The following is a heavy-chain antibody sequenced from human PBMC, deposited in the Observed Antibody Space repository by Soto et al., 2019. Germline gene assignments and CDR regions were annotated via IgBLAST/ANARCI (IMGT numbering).Heavy chain of an antibody. Sequence: SQTLSLTCAISGDSVSSNSAAWNWIRQSPSRGLEWLGRTYYRSKWYNDYAVSVKSRITINPDTSKNQISLQLNSVTPEDTAVYYCARGGRYYGSGSYSDYYYGMDVWGQGTTVTVSS. CDR2: TYYRSKWYN. CDR3: ARGGRYYGSGSYSDYYYGMDV. V-gene: IGHV6-1*01. CDR1: GDSVSSNSAA. J-gene: IGHJ6*02. D-gene: IGHD3-10*01.